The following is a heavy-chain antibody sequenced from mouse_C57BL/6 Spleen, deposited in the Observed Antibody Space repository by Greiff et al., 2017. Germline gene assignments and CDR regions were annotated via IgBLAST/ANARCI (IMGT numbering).Heavy chain of an antibody. Sequence: VQLQQPGAELVMPGASVKLSCTASGYTFTSYWMHWVKQRPGQGLEWIGEIDPSDSYTNYNQKFKGKSTLTVDKSSSTAYMQLSSLTSEDSAVYYCAREGYGSSLAYYAMDYWGQGTSVTVSS. J-gene: IGHJ4*01. CDR1: GYTFTSYW. CDR2: IDPSDSYT. D-gene: IGHD1-1*01. V-gene: IGHV1-69*01. CDR3: AREGYGSSLAYYAMDY.